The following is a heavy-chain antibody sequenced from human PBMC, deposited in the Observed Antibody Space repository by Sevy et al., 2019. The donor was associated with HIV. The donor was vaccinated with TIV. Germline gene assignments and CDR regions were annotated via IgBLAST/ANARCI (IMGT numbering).Heavy chain of an antibody. Sequence: GGSLRLSCVASGFTFSHYWMTWVRQAPGKGLEWVANIKKDGSDKYYVDSVKGRFTISRDNAKNSLYLQMNSLRVEDTAVYCSARPSTVAFDHWGQGTLVTVSS. CDR2: IKKDGSDK. D-gene: IGHD4-17*01. CDR1: GFTFSHYW. J-gene: IGHJ4*02. CDR3: ARPSTVAFDH. V-gene: IGHV3-7*01.